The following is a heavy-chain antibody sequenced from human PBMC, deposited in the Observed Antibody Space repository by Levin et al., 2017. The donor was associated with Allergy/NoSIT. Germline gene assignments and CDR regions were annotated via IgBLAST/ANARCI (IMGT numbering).Heavy chain of an antibody. Sequence: SETLSLTCAVSGYSISSGYYWGWIRQPPGKGLEWIGSIYHSGSTYYNPSLKSRVTISVDTSKNQFSLKLSSVTAADTAVYYCAREHSSPRRVGFDYWGQGTLVTVSS. CDR3: AREHSSPRRVGFDY. CDR2: IYHSGST. V-gene: IGHV4-38-2*02. D-gene: IGHD6-13*01. J-gene: IGHJ4*02. CDR1: GYSISSGYY.